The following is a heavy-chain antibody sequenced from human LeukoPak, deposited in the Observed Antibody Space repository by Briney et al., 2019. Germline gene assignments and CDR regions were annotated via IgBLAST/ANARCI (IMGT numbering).Heavy chain of an antibody. CDR2: INHSGST. CDR3: ASFDFWSGYLLY. CDR1: GGSFSGYY. Sequence: PSETLSLTCAVYGGSFSGYYWSWIRQPPGKGLEWIGEINHSGSTNYNPSLKSRVTISVDTSKNQFSLKLSSVTAADTAVYYCASFDFWSGYLLYWGQGTLVTVSS. J-gene: IGHJ4*02. D-gene: IGHD3-3*01. V-gene: IGHV4-34*01.